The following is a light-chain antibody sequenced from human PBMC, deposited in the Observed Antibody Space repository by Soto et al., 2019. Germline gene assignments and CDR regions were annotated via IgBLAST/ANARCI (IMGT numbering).Light chain of an antibody. CDR1: QSVSSY. J-gene: IGKJ5*01. Sequence: ENGLTQSPATLSLYPRERATLSCRASQSVSSYLAWYQQKPGQAPRLLIYDASNRATGIPARFSGSGSGTDFTLTISSLEPEDFAVYYCQQRSNWLITFGQGTRLENK. CDR3: QQRSNWLIT. CDR2: DAS. V-gene: IGKV3-11*01.